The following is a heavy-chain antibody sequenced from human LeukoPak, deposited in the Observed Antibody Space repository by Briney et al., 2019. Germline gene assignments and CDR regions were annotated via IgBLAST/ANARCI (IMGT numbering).Heavy chain of an antibody. Sequence: PGGSLRLSCAASGFTFSTFAMIWVRQPPGKGLEWVSSIFPSGGEIHYADSVRGRFTISRDNSKSTLSLQMNSLRAEDTALYYCARGLEAGLFSGSLDYWGQGTLVTVSS. CDR3: ARGLEAGLFSGSLDY. J-gene: IGHJ4*02. CDR2: IFPSGGEI. D-gene: IGHD3-10*01. CDR1: GFTFSTFA. V-gene: IGHV3-23*01.